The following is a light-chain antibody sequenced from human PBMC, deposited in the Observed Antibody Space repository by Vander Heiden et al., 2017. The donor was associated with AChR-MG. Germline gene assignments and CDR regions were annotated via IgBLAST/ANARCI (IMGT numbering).Light chain of an antibody. V-gene: IGKV3-11*01. J-gene: IGKJ5*01. Sequence: VLTQSPATLSLSPGERATRTCRASQSVGSYLAWYQQKPGQAPRLLSYDESNRATGIPARFSGSGSGTDFTLTISSLEPEDFAVYYCQQRELARVTFGQGTRLEIK. CDR1: QSVGSY. CDR3: QQRELARVT. CDR2: DES.